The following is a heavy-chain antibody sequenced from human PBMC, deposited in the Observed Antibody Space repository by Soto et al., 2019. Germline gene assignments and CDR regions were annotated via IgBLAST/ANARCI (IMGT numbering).Heavy chain of an antibody. CDR2: ISYDGSNK. D-gene: IGHD6-19*01. CDR1: GFTFSSYG. Sequence: LRLSCAASGFTFSSYGMHWVRQAPGKGLEWVAVISYDGSNKYYADSVKGRFTISRDNSKNTLYLQMNSLRAEDTAVYYCAKDFGSGHRVVSGYWGQGTLVTVSS. CDR3: AKDFGSGHRVVSGY. J-gene: IGHJ4*02. V-gene: IGHV3-30*18.